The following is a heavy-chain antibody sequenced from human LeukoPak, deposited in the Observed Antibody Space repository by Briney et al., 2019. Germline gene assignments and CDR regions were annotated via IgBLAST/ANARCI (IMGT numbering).Heavy chain of an antibody. J-gene: IGHJ6*02. Sequence: ASVKVSCKASGYTFTGYYMHWVRQAPGQGLEWMGWINPNSGGTNYAQKFQGRVTMTRDTSISTAYMELSRLRSDDTAVYYCARDRRPPGYCGGDCYLAYYGMDVWGQGTTVTVSS. CDR3: ARDRRPPGYCGGDCYLAYYGMDV. CDR2: INPNSGGT. D-gene: IGHD2-21*02. CDR1: GYTFTGYY. V-gene: IGHV1-2*02.